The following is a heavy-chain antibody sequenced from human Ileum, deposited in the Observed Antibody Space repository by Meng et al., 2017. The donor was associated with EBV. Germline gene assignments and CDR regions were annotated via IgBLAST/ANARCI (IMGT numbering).Heavy chain of an antibody. CDR3: ARDPTGGEDHQRV. J-gene: IGHJ4*02. D-gene: IGHD1-14*01. Sequence: QGLLQESGPGLVKPSGTLSLNCAVSGGSISSSNRWSWVRQPPGKGLEWIGKIYHSGITIYNPSLKSRVTMSVDNSKNQFSLKLNSMTAADTAVYYCARDPTGGEDHQRVWGQGTLVTVSS. CDR1: GGSISSSNR. CDR2: IYHSGIT. V-gene: IGHV4-4*02.